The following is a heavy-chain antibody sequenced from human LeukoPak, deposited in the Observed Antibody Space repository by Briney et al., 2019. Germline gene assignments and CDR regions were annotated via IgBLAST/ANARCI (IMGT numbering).Heavy chain of an antibody. CDR2: ISSKAYGGTT. V-gene: IGHV3-49*04. Sequence: GGSLRLSCTASGFTFGDYAMSWVRQAPGKGLEWVGFISSKAYGGTTEYAAYVKGRFTISRDDSKSIAYLQMNSLKTEDTAVYYCTRVLRLGELSSIDYWGQGTLVTVSS. CDR1: GFTFGDYA. CDR3: TRVLRLGELSSIDY. D-gene: IGHD3-16*02. J-gene: IGHJ4*02.